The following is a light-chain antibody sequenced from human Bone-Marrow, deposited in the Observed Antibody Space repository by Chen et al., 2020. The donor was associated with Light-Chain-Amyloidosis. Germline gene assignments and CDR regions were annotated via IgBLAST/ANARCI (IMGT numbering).Light chain of an antibody. V-gene: IGLV2-14*01. J-gene: IGLJ1*01. CDR2: EVT. Sequence: QSALTQPASVSGSPGQSITISCTGTSSDVGGDNHVSWYQQHPDKAPKLMIYEVTNRPSWVPVRFSGSKSDNTASRTISGLQTEDEADYFCSSYTITNTLVFGSGNRVTVL. CDR3: SSYTITNTLV. CDR1: SSDVGGDNH.